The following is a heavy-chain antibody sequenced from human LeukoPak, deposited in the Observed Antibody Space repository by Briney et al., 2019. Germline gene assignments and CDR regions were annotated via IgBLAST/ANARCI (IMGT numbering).Heavy chain of an antibody. V-gene: IGHV5-51*01. J-gene: IGHJ5*01. CDR2: IYPGDSDT. D-gene: IGHD5-12*01. CDR3: ARVGGYSRNWFDS. Sequence: HGESLKISCKGSGYSFASYWIGWVRQMPGKGLGWMGSIYPGDSDTRYSPSFRGQVTISGDKSTSTAYLQWISLKASDTAMYYCARVGGYSRNWFDSWGQGTLVTVSS. CDR1: GYSFASYW.